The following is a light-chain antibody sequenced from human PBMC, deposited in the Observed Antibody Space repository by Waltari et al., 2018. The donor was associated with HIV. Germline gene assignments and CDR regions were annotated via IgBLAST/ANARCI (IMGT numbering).Light chain of an antibody. CDR3: MQALEAPLT. CDR1: QSLLSRNGNNY. Sequence: DVVMTQSPLSLRVTPGEPASIPCRSSQSLLSRNGNNYLDWYLQKPGQSPQLLIYVGSNRASGVPDRFSGSGSGTDFTLKISRVEAEDVGVYYCMQALEAPLTFGGGTKVQIK. CDR2: VGS. V-gene: IGKV2-28*01. J-gene: IGKJ4*01.